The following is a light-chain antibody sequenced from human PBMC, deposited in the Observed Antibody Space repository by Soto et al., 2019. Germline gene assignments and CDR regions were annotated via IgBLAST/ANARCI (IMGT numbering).Light chain of an antibody. V-gene: IGLV2-14*01. CDR1: SSDVGGYNY. J-gene: IGLJ1*01. CDR3: SSYSSSSPPFV. Sequence: QSALTQPASVSGSPGQSITISCTGTSSDVGGYNYVSWYQQHPGKAPKLMIYDVSNRPSGVSNRFSGSKSGNTASLTISGLQAEDEAGYYCSSYSSSSPPFVFGTGTKVTVL. CDR2: DVS.